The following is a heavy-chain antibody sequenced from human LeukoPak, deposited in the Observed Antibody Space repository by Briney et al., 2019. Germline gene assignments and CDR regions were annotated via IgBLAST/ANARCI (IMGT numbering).Heavy chain of an antibody. Sequence: SETLSLTCAVYGGSFSGYYWSWIRQPPGKGLEWIGEINHSGSTNYNPSLKSRVTISVDTSKNQLSLKLSSVTAADTAVYYCARGRAIIRYGSGSYYLFDYWGQGTLVTVFS. CDR1: GGSFSGYY. D-gene: IGHD3-10*01. J-gene: IGHJ4*02. CDR2: INHSGST. V-gene: IGHV4-34*01. CDR3: ARGRAIIRYGSGSYYLFDY.